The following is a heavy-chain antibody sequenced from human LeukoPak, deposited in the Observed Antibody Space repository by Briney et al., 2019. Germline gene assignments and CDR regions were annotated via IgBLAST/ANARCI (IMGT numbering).Heavy chain of an antibody. J-gene: IGHJ5*02. CDR3: AKDKSDYVWGSYRQINWFDP. CDR1: TFTFSSYT. D-gene: IGHD3-16*02. CDR2: ISSSGSYI. Sequence: GGSLRLSCAASTFTFSSYTMNWVRQAPGTGLEWVSSISSSGSYIYYTDSVKGRFTVSRDNAKNSLYLQMNSLRAEDTAVYYCAKDKSDYVWGSYRQINWFDPWGQGTLVTVSS. V-gene: IGHV3-21*01.